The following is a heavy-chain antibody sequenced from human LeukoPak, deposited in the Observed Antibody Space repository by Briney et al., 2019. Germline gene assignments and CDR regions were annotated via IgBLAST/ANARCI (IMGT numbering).Heavy chain of an antibody. CDR2: ISAYNGNT. CDR3: AGVTSDEYLNGGGGSLDY. D-gene: IGHD3-16*01. V-gene: IGHV1-18*01. Sequence: GASVKVSCKASGYTFTSYGISWVRQAPGQGLEWMGWISAYNGNTNYAQKLQGRVTMTTDTSTSTAYMELRSLRSDDTAVYYCAGVTSDEYLNGGGGSLDYWGQGTLVTVSS. CDR1: GYTFTSYG. J-gene: IGHJ4*02.